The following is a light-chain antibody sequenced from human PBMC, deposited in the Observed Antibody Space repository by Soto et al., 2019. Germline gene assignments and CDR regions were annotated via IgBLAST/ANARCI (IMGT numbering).Light chain of an antibody. CDR2: AAS. Sequence: AIQLTQSPSSLSASVGDRVTITCRASQDINSALAWYQQKPGKTPKLLIHAASSLESGVPSRFSGSGSGTDFSLTSSRLQPEEFATYSFQQFDSYPLTGGGGTKVEIK. J-gene: IGKJ4*01. CDR3: QQFDSYPLT. CDR1: QDINSA. V-gene: IGKV1-13*02.